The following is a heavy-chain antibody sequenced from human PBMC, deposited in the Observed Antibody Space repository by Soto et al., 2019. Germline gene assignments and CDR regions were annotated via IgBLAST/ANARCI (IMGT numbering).Heavy chain of an antibody. J-gene: IGHJ6*02. CDR2: IYYSGST. CDR1: GGSISSYY. Sequence: SETLSLTCTVSGGSISSYYWSWIRQPPGKGLEWIGYIYYSGSTNYNPSLKSRVTISVDTSKNQFSLKLSSVTAADTAVYYCARGRVVYAPVVYYYGMDVWGQGTTVTV. CDR3: ARGRVVYAPVVYYYGMDV. V-gene: IGHV4-59*01. D-gene: IGHD2-8*02.